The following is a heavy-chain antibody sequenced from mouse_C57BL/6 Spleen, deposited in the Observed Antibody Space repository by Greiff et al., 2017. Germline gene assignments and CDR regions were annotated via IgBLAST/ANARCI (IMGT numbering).Heavy chain of an antibody. J-gene: IGHJ2*01. CDR2: IDPSDSYT. CDR1: GYTFTSYW. CDR3: ARRGVYDGYYLDY. Sequence: QVQLQQSGAELVRPGTSVKLSCKASGYTFTSYWMHWVKQRPGQGLEWIGVIDPSDSYTNYNQKFKGKATLTVDTSSSTAYMQLSSLTSEDSAVYYCARRGVYDGYYLDYWGQGTTLTVSS. V-gene: IGHV1-59*01. D-gene: IGHD2-3*01.